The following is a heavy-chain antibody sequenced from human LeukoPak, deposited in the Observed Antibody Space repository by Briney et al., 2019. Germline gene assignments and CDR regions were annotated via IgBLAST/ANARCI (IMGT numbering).Heavy chain of an antibody. J-gene: IGHJ4*02. V-gene: IGHV3-48*04. CDR3: ARDVGSFDY. CDR2: ISSSSSTI. CDR1: GFTFSSYS. Sequence: PGGSLRLSCAASGFTFSSYSMNWVRQAPGKGLEWVSYISSSSSTIYYADSVKGRFTISRDNAKNSLYLQMNSLRAEDTAVYYCARDVGSFDYWGQGTLVTVSS. D-gene: IGHD3-10*01.